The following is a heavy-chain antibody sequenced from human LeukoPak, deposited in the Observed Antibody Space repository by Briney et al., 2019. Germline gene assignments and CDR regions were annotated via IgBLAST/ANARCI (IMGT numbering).Heavy chain of an antibody. V-gene: IGHV3-48*03. CDR1: GFTFSSSE. CDR3: ARGYTCGY. D-gene: IGHD5-18*01. Sequence: GGSLRLSCAASGFTFSSSEMNWVRQAPGKGLEWVSYISSLGTKIYYADSVKGRFTMSKDNAKNSLYLQMNSLRAEDTAVYYCARGYTCGYWGQGTLVIVSS. J-gene: IGHJ4*02. CDR2: ISSLGTKI.